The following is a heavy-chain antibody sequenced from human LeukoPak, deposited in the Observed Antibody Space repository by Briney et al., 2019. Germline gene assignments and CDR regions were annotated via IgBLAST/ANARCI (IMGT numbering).Heavy chain of an antibody. Sequence: GESLKISCKGSGYSFTSYWIGWVRQMPGKGLEWMGTIYPDDSDTRYSPSFQGQVTISADKSISTAYLQWSSLKASDTAMYYCARRRYCGGDCYDRAFDIWGQGTMVTVSS. J-gene: IGHJ3*02. CDR2: IYPDDSDT. V-gene: IGHV5-51*01. CDR3: ARRRYCGGDCYDRAFDI. CDR1: GYSFTSYW. D-gene: IGHD2-21*02.